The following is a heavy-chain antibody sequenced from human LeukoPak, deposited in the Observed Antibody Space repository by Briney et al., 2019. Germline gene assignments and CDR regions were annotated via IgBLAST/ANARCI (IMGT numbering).Heavy chain of an antibody. V-gene: IGHV3-23*01. D-gene: IGHD6-19*01. CDR1: GFTFSSYA. Sequence: GGSLRLSCAASGFTFSSYAMSWVRQAPGKGLEWVSAISGSGGSTYYADSVKGRFTISRDNSKNTLYLQMNSLRAEDTAVYYCARVDGIAVAPDDAFDVWGQGTMVTVSS. CDR2: ISGSGGST. CDR3: ARVDGIAVAPDDAFDV. J-gene: IGHJ3*01.